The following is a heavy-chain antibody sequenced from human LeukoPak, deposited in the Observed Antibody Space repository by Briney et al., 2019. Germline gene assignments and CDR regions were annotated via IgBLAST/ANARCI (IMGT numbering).Heavy chain of an antibody. Sequence: SETLSLTCTVSGDSISSNNYYWGWIRQPPGKGLEWIGSIHYSGNTYYNPSLKSRVTISVDTSKNQFSLKLSSVTAADTAVHHCARQGSGSYYRRPFDYWGQGTLVTVSS. CDR3: ARQGSGSYYRRPFDY. CDR1: GDSISSNNYY. D-gene: IGHD1-26*01. CDR2: IHYSGNT. V-gene: IGHV4-39*01. J-gene: IGHJ4*02.